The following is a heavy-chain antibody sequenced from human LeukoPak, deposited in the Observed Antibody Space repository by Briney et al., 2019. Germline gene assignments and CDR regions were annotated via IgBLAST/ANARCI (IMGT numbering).Heavy chain of an antibody. Sequence: SVKVSCKAPGGTFSSYAISWVRQAPGQGLEWMGRIIPILGIANYAQKFQGRVTITADKSTSTAYMELSSLRSEDTAVYYCARDSGSYFNDYWGQGTLVTVSS. CDR3: ARDSGSYFNDY. D-gene: IGHD1-26*01. CDR1: GGTFSSYA. CDR2: IIPILGIA. J-gene: IGHJ4*02. V-gene: IGHV1-69*04.